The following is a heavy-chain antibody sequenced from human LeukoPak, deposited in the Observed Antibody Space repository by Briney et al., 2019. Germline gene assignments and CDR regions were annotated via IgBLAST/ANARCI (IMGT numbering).Heavy chain of an antibody. CDR2: IYYSGST. J-gene: IGHJ3*02. CDR3: ARLYYDILTGYLEGAFDI. V-gene: IGHV4-30-4*01. CDR1: GGSISSRDYY. D-gene: IGHD3-9*01. Sequence: SETLSLTCTVSGGSISSRDYYWSWIRQPPGKGLEWIGYIYYSGSTYYNPSLKSRVTISVDTSKNQFSLKLSSVTAADTAVYYCARLYYDILTGYLEGAFDIWGQGTMVTVSS.